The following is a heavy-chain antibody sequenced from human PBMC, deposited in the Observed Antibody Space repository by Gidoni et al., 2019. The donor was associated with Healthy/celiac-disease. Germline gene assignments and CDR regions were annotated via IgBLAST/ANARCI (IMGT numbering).Heavy chain of an antibody. CDR2: IKQDGSEK. CDR1: GLTFSRYW. J-gene: IGHJ4*02. V-gene: IGHV3-7*03. CDR3: ANRPGSSSYSY. Sequence: EVQLVESGGGLVQPGGSLRLSCAASGLTFSRYWRSWVRQAPGQGLEWVANIKQDGSEKYYVDSVKGRFTISRDNAKNSLYLQMNSLRAEDTAVYYCANRPGSSSYSYWGQGTLVTVSS. D-gene: IGHD6-6*01.